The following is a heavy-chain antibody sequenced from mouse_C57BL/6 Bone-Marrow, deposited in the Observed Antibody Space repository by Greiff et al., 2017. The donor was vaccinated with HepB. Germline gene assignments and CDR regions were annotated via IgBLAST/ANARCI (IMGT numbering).Heavy chain of an antibody. D-gene: IGHD1-1*01. J-gene: IGHJ1*03. CDR1: GYSITSDY. V-gene: IGHV3-8*01. CDR3: ARLMTTEGDWYFDV. Sequence: VQLQQSGPGLAKPSQTLSLTCSVTGYSITSDYWNWIRKFPGNKLEYMGYISYSGSTYYNPTLKSRITITRDTSKNQYYLQLKSVTTEDKPTYYCARLMTTEGDWYFDVWGTGTRVTGSS. CDR2: ISYSGST.